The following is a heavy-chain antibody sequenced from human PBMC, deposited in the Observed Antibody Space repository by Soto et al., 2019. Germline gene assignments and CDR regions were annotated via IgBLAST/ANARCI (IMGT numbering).Heavy chain of an antibody. J-gene: IGHJ6*02. V-gene: IGHV1-69*13. CDR3: ASESYYGDVARGYYGMDV. CDR2: IIPIFGTA. CDR1: GGTFSSYA. Sequence: SVKVSCKASGGTFSSYAISWVRQAPGQGLEWMGGIIPIFGTANYAQKFQGRVTITAGESTSTAYMELSSLRSEDTAVYYCASESYYGDVARGYYGMDVWGQGTTVTVS. D-gene: IGHD4-17*01.